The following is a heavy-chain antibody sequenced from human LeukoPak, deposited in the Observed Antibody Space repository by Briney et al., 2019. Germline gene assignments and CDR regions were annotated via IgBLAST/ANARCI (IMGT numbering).Heavy chain of an antibody. V-gene: IGHV3-74*01. CDR1: GFTFSSYW. Sequence: GGSLRLSCAASGFTFSSYWMNWVRQAPGKGLVWVSRIASDGSSTTYADSVKGRFSISRGNSKNTLYLQMNSLRAEDTAVYYCARDRTRDGYNQGRVFDYWGQGTLVTVSS. CDR3: ARDRTRDGYNQGRVFDY. J-gene: IGHJ4*02. D-gene: IGHD5-24*01. CDR2: IASDGSST.